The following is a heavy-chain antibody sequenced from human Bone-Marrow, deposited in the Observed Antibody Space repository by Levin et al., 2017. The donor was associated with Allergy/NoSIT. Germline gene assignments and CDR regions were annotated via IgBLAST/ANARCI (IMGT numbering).Heavy chain of an antibody. V-gene: IGHV3-30*18. J-gene: IGHJ4*02. CDR1: GFTFSSYG. D-gene: IGHD4-17*01. CDR3: AKSYDFGDYVPAY. CDR2: LSFNGYNE. Sequence: GGSLRLSCVASGFTFSSYGMHWVRQTPGKGLEWLAVLSFNGYNEDYADSVKGRFTISRDNSKNTLYLQMDGLRTEDTAVYYCAKSYDFGDYVPAYWGQGTLVTVSS.